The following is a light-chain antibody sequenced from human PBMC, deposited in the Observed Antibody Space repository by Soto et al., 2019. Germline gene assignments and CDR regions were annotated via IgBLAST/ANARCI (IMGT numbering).Light chain of an antibody. CDR1: QGIRND. CDR2: GAS. CDR3: QQYYSYPSIT. V-gene: IGKV1-17*01. J-gene: IGKJ5*01. Sequence: DVQVTQFPSSLSASVGDRVTITCRPSQGIRNDLGWYQQKPGKAPKLLIYGASNLQTGVPSRFSGSGSGTEFTLTISCLQSEDFATYYCQQYYSYPSITFGQGTRLEIK.